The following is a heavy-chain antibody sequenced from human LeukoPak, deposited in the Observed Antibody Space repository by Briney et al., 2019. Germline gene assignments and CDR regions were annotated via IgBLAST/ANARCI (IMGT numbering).Heavy chain of an antibody. CDR1: EFTVSTNY. V-gene: IGHV3-66*02. D-gene: IGHD2-21*02. Sequence: GGSLRLSCAASEFTVSTNYMSWVRQAPGKGLERVSFIFADGSTFYADSVKGRFTISRDHSKNTLYLEMNSLRPEDMAVYYCAVCGGDCYTFDFWGQGTLVTVSS. CDR2: IFADGST. J-gene: IGHJ4*02. CDR3: AVCGGDCYTFDF.